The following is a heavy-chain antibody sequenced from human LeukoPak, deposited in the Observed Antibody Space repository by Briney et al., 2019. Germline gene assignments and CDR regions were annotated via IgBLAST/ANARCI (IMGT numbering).Heavy chain of an antibody. V-gene: IGHV3-23*01. CDR1: GFTFSSYA. CDR3: ARDCRGEVGYFDWFSSYYYYYGMDV. CDR2: ISGSGGST. J-gene: IGHJ6*02. D-gene: IGHD3-9*01. Sequence: GGSLRLSCAASGFTFSSYAMSWVRQAPGKGLEWVSAISGSGGSTYYADSVKGRFTISRDNAKTSLYLQMNSLRVEDTAVYYCARDCRGEVGYFDWFSSYYYYYGMDVWGQGTTVTVSS.